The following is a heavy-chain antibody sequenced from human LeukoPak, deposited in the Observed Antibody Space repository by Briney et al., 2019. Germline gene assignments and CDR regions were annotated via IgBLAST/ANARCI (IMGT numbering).Heavy chain of an antibody. D-gene: IGHD4-11*01. V-gene: IGHV3-7*01. CDR1: GFTFSSYA. CDR2: IKQDGSEK. Sequence: GGSLRLSCAASGFTFSSYAMHWVRQAPGKGLEWVANIKQDGSEKYYVDSVKGRFTISRDNAKNSLYLQMNSLRAEDTAVYYCASNYGIFDYWGQGTLVTVSS. CDR3: ASNYGIFDY. J-gene: IGHJ4*02.